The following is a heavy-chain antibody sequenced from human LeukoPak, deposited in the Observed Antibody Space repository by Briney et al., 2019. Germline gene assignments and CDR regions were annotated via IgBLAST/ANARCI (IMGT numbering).Heavy chain of an antibody. Sequence: ASVKVSCKASGYTFTSYGISWVRQAPGQGLEWMGWISAYNGNTNYAQKRQGRVTMTTDTSTSTAYIELRSLRSDGTAVYYCAIDAVAGTWWFDPWGQGTLVTVSS. CDR3: AIDAVAGTWWFDP. D-gene: IGHD6-19*01. CDR1: GYTFTSYG. CDR2: ISAYNGNT. J-gene: IGHJ5*02. V-gene: IGHV1-18*01.